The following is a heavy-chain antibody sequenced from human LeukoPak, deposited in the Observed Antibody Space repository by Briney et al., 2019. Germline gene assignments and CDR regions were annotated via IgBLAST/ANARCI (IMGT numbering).Heavy chain of an antibody. CDR3: ARVGNWNIIPQLGNFDY. Sequence: SVKVSCKASGGTFSSYAISWVRQAPGQGLEWMGGIIPIFGTANYAQKFQGRVTMTTDTSTSTAYMELRSLRSDDTAVYYCARVGNWNIIPQLGNFDYWGQGTLVTVSS. CDR2: IIPIFGTA. CDR1: GGTFSSYA. V-gene: IGHV1-69*05. D-gene: IGHD1/OR15-1a*01. J-gene: IGHJ4*02.